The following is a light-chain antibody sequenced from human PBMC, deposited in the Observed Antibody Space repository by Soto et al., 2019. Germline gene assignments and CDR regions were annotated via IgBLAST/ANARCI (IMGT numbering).Light chain of an antibody. CDR3: SSYADNNNYV. CDR2: DVI. CDR1: SSDVGGYNF. Sequence: QSALTQPPSASGSPGQSVTISCTGTSSDVGGYNFVSWYQQHPGKAPKLMIYDVIRRPSGVPDRFSGSKSGNTASLTVSGLQAEDEADYYCSSYADNNNYVFGPGTKLTVL. J-gene: IGLJ1*01. V-gene: IGLV2-8*01.